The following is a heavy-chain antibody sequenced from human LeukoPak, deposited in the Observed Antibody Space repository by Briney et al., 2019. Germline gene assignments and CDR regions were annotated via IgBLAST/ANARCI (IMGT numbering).Heavy chain of an antibody. Sequence: GSLSLSCAASGFPFSSYAMSWVRQAPGKGLEWVSAISGSGGSTYYADSVKGRFTISRDNSKNTLYLQMNSLRAEDTAVYYCAHHYDFWSGYLKNDYWGQGTLVTVSS. J-gene: IGHJ4*02. CDR1: GFPFSSYA. V-gene: IGHV3-23*01. CDR2: ISGSGGST. CDR3: AHHYDFWSGYLKNDY. D-gene: IGHD3-3*01.